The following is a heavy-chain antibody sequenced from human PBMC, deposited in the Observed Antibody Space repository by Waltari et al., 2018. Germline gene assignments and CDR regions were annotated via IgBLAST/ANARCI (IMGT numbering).Heavy chain of an antibody. CDR2: IYTSGST. D-gene: IGHD3-10*01. CDR3: ASTIARERYYYYMDV. J-gene: IGHJ6*03. Sequence: QVQLQESGPGLVKPSETLSLTCTVSGGSISSYYWSWIRQPAGKGLEWIGRIYTSGSTNYNPSLKSQVTMSVDTSKNQFSLKLSSVTAADTAVYYCASTIARERYYYYMDVWGKGTTVTVSS. V-gene: IGHV4-4*07. CDR1: GGSISSYY.